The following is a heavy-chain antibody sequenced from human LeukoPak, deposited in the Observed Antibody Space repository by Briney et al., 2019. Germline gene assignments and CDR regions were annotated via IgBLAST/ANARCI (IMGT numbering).Heavy chain of an antibody. CDR1: GFTLSSDW. CDR3: ARTIAVNGGDFDY. V-gene: IGHV3-74*01. Sequence: PGGSLRLSCVVSGFTLSSDWMSWVRQAPGKGLVWVARINGDGTTSSHADSVKGRFTISRDNAKNTLYLQMNSLRAEDTALYYCARTIAVNGGDFDYWGQGTLVTVSS. D-gene: IGHD6-19*01. CDR2: INGDGTTS. J-gene: IGHJ4*02.